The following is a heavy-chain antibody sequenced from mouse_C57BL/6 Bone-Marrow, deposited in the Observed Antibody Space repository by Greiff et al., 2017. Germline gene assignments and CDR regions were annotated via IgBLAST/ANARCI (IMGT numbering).Heavy chain of an antibody. D-gene: IGHD1-1*01. CDR1: GYSFTDYN. J-gene: IGHJ1*03. V-gene: IGHV1-39*01. CDR3: ARPLYYDNSCSSYFDV. CDR2: ITPNYGTT. Sequence: EVQLQQSGPELVKPGASVKISCKASGYSFTDYNMNWVKQSNGQSLEWIGVITPNYGTTSYNQKFKGKATLTEDQSSSTAYMQLDSLTSADYAVYFYARPLYYDNSCSSYFDVWGTGTTVTVSS.